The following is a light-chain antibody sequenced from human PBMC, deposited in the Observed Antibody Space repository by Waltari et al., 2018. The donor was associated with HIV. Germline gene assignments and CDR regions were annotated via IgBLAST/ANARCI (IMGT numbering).Light chain of an antibody. CDR3: QQSYTTPLT. CDR2: GAS. J-gene: IGKJ4*01. CDR1: QSIFNY. Sequence: DIQVTQSPASLSASVGDRVTITCRASQSIFNYLNWDQQKPVKAPNLLIHGASRLQSGVPASFSGNGSGTDFTLTISSLQAEDFATYYCQQSYTTPLTFGGGTKVQIK. V-gene: IGKV1-39*01.